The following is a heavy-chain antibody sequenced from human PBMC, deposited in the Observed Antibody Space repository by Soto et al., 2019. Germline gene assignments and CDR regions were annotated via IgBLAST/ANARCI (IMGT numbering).Heavy chain of an antibody. D-gene: IGHD3-22*01. Sequence: ASVKVSCKASGYTFTGYYMHWVRQAPGQGLEWMGWINPNSGSTNYAQKFQGRVTMTRDTSISTAYMELSRLRSDDTAVYYCAREPPYDSSGLWYYGMDVWGQGTTVTVSS. CDR3: AREPPYDSSGLWYYGMDV. V-gene: IGHV1-2*02. J-gene: IGHJ6*02. CDR1: GYTFTGYY. CDR2: INPNSGST.